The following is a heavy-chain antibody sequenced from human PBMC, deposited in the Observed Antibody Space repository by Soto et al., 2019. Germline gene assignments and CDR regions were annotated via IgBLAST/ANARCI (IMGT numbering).Heavy chain of an antibody. CDR3: ARSTGRRHALMYDFGLDV. CDR1: GFRVSDNY. CDR2: ISSSGGYT. Sequence: QVQLEESGGGLVEPGGSLRLSCAASGFRVSDNYMTWIRQAPGKGLEWGSYISSSGGYTNYADSVKGRFTISKDNAKNSLSLQMDSLRGEDTAVYFCARSTGRRHALMYDFGLDVWGQGTTVTVSS. D-gene: IGHD2-2*01. J-gene: IGHJ6*02. V-gene: IGHV3-11*06.